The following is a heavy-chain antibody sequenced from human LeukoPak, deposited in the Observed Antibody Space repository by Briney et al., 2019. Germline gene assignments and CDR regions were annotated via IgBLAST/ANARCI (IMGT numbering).Heavy chain of an antibody. Sequence: SVKVSCKASGGTFSNHAITWVRQAPGQGLEWMGGIIPIFGTANYAQKFQGRVTITADESTSTAYMELSSLRSEDTAVYYCARMASDHLISVPDYWGQGTLVTVSS. D-gene: IGHD3/OR15-3a*01. CDR2: IIPIFGTA. V-gene: IGHV1-69*13. J-gene: IGHJ4*02. CDR1: GGTFSNHA. CDR3: ARMASDHLISVPDY.